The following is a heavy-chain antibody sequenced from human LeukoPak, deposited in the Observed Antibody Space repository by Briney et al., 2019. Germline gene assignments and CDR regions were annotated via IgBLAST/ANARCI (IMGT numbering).Heavy chain of an antibody. CDR3: ARVKDYYDSSGYYDWFDP. V-gene: IGHV6-1*01. J-gene: IGHJ5*02. Sequence: SQTLSLTCAISGDSVSSNSAAWNWIRQSPSRGHEWLGRTYYRSKWYNDYAVSVKSRITINPDTSKNQFSLQLSSVTPEDTAVYYCARVKDYYDSSGYYDWFDPWGQGTLVTVSS. CDR2: TYYRSKWYN. CDR1: GDSVSSNSAA. D-gene: IGHD3-22*01.